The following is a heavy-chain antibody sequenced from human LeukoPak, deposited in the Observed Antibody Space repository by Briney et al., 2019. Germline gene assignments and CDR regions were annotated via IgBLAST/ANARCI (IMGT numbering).Heavy chain of an antibody. D-gene: IGHD6-19*01. CDR3: ASECAVLSWSDC. V-gene: IGHV1-2*02. J-gene: IGHJ4*02. CDR1: GYTFTVYY. CDR2: INPNSGGT. Sequence: SVKLSCKASGYTFTVYYMHWVRQPPGQGREWMGWINPNSGGTNYAQKFEGRVTMTRDTSIRTAYMEPTRLRSDDACVYDCASECAVLSWSDCWGQGTLVTVS.